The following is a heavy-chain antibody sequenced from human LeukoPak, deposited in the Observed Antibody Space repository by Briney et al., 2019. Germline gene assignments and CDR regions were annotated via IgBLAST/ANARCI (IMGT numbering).Heavy chain of an antibody. V-gene: IGHV1-18*01. J-gene: IGHJ4*02. Sequence: ASVKVSCKASGYSENFYGITWVRQVAGQGLEWMGWISAQHGQTEYAPNSQDRVTMTTDTYTNTAYMELRSLRSDDTAVYYCAGSLGYCTSNVCYLKYWGQGTLVTVSS. CDR3: AGSLGYCTSNVCYLKY. CDR2: ISAQHGQT. D-gene: IGHD2-8*01. CDR1: GYSENFYG.